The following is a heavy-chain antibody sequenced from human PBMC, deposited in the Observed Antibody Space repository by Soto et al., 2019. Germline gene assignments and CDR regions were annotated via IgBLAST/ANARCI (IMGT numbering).Heavy chain of an antibody. V-gene: IGHV3-30*18. J-gene: IGHJ4*02. D-gene: IGHD3-10*01. CDR3: AKDTISGFGELLSYFDY. CDR2: ISYDGSNT. CDR1: GFTFSSYG. Sequence: GGSLRLSCAASGFTFSSYGMHWVRQAPGKGLEWVAIISYDGSNTYYADPVKGRFTISRDNSKNTLYLQMNSLRAEDTAVYYCAKDTISGFGELLSYFDYWGQGTLVTVSS.